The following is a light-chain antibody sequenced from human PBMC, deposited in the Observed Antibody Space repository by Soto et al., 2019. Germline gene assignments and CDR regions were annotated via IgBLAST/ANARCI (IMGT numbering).Light chain of an antibody. V-gene: IGLV1-51*01. CDR2: DDN. CDR1: SSNIGGNS. Sequence: QSVMTQPPSVSAAPGQKVTISCSGSSSNIGGNSVSWYQQLPGTAPKLLNDDNKRPSGIPDRFSGSKSGTSATLGITGFQTGDEADYYCGSWDSSLSADVFGTGTKLTVL. J-gene: IGLJ1*01. CDR3: GSWDSSLSADV.